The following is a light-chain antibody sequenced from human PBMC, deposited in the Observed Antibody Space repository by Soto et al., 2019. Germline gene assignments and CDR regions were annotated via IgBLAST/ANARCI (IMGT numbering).Light chain of an antibody. Sequence: QSALAQPSSVSGSPGQSITISCTGTSTDVGGYNYVSWYQHHSGKAPKLLIYEVTNRPSGISDRFSGSKSVNTASLTISGLQAEDESDYYCGSYSSTDTPFVFGTGTNVTVL. CDR3: GSYSSTDTPFV. CDR2: EVT. CDR1: STDVGGYNY. J-gene: IGLJ1*01. V-gene: IGLV2-14*01.